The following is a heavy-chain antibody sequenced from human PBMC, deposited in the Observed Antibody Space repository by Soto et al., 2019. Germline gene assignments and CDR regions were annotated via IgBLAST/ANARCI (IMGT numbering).Heavy chain of an antibody. Sequence: PGGSLRLSCTASGFIVSDTYVNWVRQAPGKGLEWVSVISNRGDTHYADSVRGRFSLSRDISDNTLHLQMNSLRAEDTAVYYCARELGESSSSYYYYYMDVWGKGTTVTVSS. CDR2: ISNRGDT. J-gene: IGHJ6*03. CDR1: GFIVSDTY. CDR3: ARELGESSSSYYYYYMDV. V-gene: IGHV3-66*01. D-gene: IGHD6-6*01.